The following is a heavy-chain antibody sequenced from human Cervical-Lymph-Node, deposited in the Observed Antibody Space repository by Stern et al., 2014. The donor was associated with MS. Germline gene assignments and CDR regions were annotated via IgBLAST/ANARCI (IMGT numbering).Heavy chain of an antibody. V-gene: IGHV1-24*01. CDR2: YDPEEGET. Sequence: QVPLVQSGAEVKKPGASVKVSCKVSGYTLTPLSMHWVRQAPGQGLELMGGYDPEEGETIYAQKFQGRVTMTEDTSTDTAYMELSSLRSDDTAMYYCAVGTLVHERGFDYWGQGTLVTVSS. J-gene: IGHJ4*02. CDR1: GYTLTPLS. D-gene: IGHD6-13*01. CDR3: AVGTLVHERGFDY.